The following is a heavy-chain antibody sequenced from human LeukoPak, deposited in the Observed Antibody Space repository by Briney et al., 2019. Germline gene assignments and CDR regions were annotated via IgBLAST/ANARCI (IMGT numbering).Heavy chain of an antibody. CDR2: ISPIFGTA. J-gene: IGHJ5*02. CDR1: GGTFSSYA. V-gene: IGHV1-69*01. Sequence: SVKVSCKASGGTFSSYAISWVRQAPGQGLEWMGGISPIFGTANYAQKFQGRVTITADESTSTAYMELSSLRSEDTAVYYCARVGLYQLLLWDHWFDPWGQGTLVTVS. CDR3: ARVGLYQLLLWDHWFDP. D-gene: IGHD2-2*01.